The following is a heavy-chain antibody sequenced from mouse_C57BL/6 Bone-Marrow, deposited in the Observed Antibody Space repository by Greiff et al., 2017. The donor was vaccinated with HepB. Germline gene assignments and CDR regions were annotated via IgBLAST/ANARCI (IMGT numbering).Heavy chain of an antibody. CDR2: IDPSDSYT. V-gene: IGHV1-50*01. J-gene: IGHJ4*01. CDR1: GYTFTSYW. D-gene: IGHD3-2*02. CDR3: ARELRLQAMDY. Sequence: QVQLQQPGAELVKPGASVKLSCKASGYTFTSYWMQWVKQRPGQGLEWIGAIDPSDSYTNYNQKFKGKATLTVDTSSSTAYMQLSSLTSEDSAVYCCARELRLQAMDYWGQGTSVTVSS.